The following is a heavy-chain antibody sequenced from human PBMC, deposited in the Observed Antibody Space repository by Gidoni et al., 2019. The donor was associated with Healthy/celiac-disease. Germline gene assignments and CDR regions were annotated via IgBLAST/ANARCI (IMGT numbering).Heavy chain of an antibody. CDR3: ARDSDLIAAAGTFGFDP. Sequence: QVQLQESGPGLVKPSETLSLTCTVSGGSVSSGSYYWSWIRQPPGKGLEWIGYIYYSGSTNYNPSLKSRVTISVDTSKNQFSLKLSSVTAADTAVYYCARDSDLIAAAGTFGFDPWGQGTLVTVSS. J-gene: IGHJ5*02. CDR1: GGSVSSGSYY. CDR2: IYYSGST. D-gene: IGHD6-13*01. V-gene: IGHV4-61*01.